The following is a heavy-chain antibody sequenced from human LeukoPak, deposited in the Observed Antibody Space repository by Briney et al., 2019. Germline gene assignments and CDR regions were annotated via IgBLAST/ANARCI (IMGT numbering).Heavy chain of an antibody. CDR1: GFTFNRNA. CDR2: IGGSGDKT. J-gene: IGHJ4*02. Sequence: PGGSLRLSCAASGFTFNRNAISWVRQAPGKGLEWVSTIGGSGDKTFYADSVKGRFTISRDNAKNTLYLQMNSLRAEDTAVYYCARDLPISDSSGYYLDYWGQGTVVTVSS. D-gene: IGHD3-22*01. CDR3: ARDLPISDSSGYYLDY. V-gene: IGHV3-23*01.